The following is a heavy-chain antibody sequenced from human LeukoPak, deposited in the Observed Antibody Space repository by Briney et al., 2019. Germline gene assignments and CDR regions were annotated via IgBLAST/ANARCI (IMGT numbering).Heavy chain of an antibody. D-gene: IGHD4-17*01. Sequence: GASVKVSCKASGYTFNRYGISWVRQAPGQGLEWMGWISACNGNTNYAQKLQGRVTMTTDTSTSTAYMELRSLRSDDTAVYYCARVPDYGDYFDYWGQGTLVTVSS. CDR3: ARVPDYGDYFDY. V-gene: IGHV1-18*01. J-gene: IGHJ4*02. CDR2: ISACNGNT. CDR1: GYTFNRYG.